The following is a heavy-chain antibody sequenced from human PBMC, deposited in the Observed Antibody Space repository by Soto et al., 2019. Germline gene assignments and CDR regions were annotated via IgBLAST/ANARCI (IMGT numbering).Heavy chain of an antibody. CDR3: AKDSAKAVGATIKGEFDY. CDR1: GYSFTRYW. V-gene: IGHV5-51*07. J-gene: IGHJ4*02. D-gene: IGHD1-26*01. CDR2: IYPGDSDT. Sequence: GASLKISCKGSGYSFTRYWIGWVHQMPGKGLEWMGIIYPGDSDTRYSPSFQGQVTISADKSISTAYLQMNSLRAEDTAVYYCAKDSAKAVGATIKGEFDYWGQGTLVTVSS.